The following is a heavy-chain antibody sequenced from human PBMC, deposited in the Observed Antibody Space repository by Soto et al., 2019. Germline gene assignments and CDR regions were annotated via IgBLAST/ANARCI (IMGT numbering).Heavy chain of an antibody. V-gene: IGHV1-69*12. CDR1: GGTFRTSA. D-gene: IGHD1-1*01. CDR2: IMPVFRRP. CDR3: ARDKDRLQLGGNYYFILDV. Sequence: QVQLVQCGAEVKKPGSSVKVSCKASGGTFRTSAFSWVRQARGQGLEWVGGIMPVFRRPKYAQNFQDRVTITADEFTSTSYMELNSLRSDDTAVYYCARDKDRLQLGGNYYFILDVWGQGTAVTVSS. J-gene: IGHJ6*02.